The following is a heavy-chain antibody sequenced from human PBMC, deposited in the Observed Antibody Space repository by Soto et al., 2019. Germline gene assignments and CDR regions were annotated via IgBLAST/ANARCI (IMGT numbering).Heavy chain of an antibody. D-gene: IGHD5-18*01. CDR1: GYSFTSYW. J-gene: IGHJ6*02. Sequence: LGESLKISCKGSGYSFTSYWIDWVRQMPGKGLEWMGRIDPSDSYTNYSPSFQGHVTISADKSISTAYLQWSSLKASDTAMYYWARTSMQSRGYSYGHGGMDVWGQGTTVTVS. V-gene: IGHV5-10-1*01. CDR2: IDPSDSYT. CDR3: ARTSMQSRGYSYGHGGMDV.